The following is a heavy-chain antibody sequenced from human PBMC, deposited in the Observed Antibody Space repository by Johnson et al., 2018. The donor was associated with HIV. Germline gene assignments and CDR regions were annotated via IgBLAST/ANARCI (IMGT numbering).Heavy chain of an antibody. CDR3: ARGHTWPNGGFDF. V-gene: IGHV3-7*01. D-gene: IGHD2-8*01. CDR2: IKQDGNNK. J-gene: IGHJ3*01. CDR1: GFTFSSHW. Sequence: VQLVESGGGLVQPGGSLRLSCVASGFTFSSHWMSWVRQAPGKGMEWVANIKQDGNNKYYAESMKGRLFISRDNSKNMVYLEMQSLTSEDTALYYCARGHTWPNGGFDFWGQGTMVTVSS.